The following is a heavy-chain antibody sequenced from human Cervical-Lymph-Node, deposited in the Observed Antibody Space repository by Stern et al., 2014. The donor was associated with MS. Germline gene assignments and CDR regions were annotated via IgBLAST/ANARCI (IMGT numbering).Heavy chain of an antibody. CDR3: AKDLSDYYDSSGPFDY. Sequence: EVQLVESGGVVVQPGGSLRLSCAASGFTFDDYTMHWVRQAPGKGLEWVSLISWDGGITYYADSVKGRFTSSRDNSKNSLYLQMDGLRTEDTALYYCAKDLSDYYDSSGPFDYWGRGTLVTVSS. D-gene: IGHD3-22*01. CDR1: GFTFDDYT. V-gene: IGHV3-43*01. J-gene: IGHJ4*02. CDR2: ISWDGGIT.